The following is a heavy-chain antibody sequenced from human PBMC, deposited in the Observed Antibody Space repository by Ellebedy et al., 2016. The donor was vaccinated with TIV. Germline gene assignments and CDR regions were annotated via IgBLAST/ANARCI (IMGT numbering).Heavy chain of an antibody. Sequence: AASVEVSCKASGYTFTAYAMTWVRQAPGQGLEWMGWINTGTGNPTYAQDFTGRFVFSLDTSVNTAYLQIKSLKAEDTAVYYCARISQFSNDNFWGQGTLVTVSS. D-gene: IGHD3-9*01. CDR1: GYTFTAYA. CDR3: ARISQFSNDNF. V-gene: IGHV7-4-1*02. CDR2: INTGTGNP. J-gene: IGHJ4*02.